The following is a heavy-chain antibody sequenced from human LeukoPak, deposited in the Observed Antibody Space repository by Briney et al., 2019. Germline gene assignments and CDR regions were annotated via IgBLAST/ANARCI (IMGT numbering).Heavy chain of an antibody. D-gene: IGHD3-22*01. CDR2: INSDGSST. J-gene: IGHJ4*02. V-gene: IGHV3-74*01. CDR3: ARDGYYYDSSGYSFDY. CDR1: GFTFSSYW. Sequence: GGSLRLSCAASGFTFSSYWMHWVRHAPGKGLVWVSRINSDGSSTSYADSVKGRFTISRDNSKNTLYLQMNSLRAEDTAVYYCARDGYYYDSSGYSFDYWGQGTLVTVSS.